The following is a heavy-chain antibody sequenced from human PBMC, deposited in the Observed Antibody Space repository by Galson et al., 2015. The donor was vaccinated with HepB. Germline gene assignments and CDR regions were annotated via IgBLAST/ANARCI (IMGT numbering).Heavy chain of an antibody. V-gene: IGHV5-51*03. J-gene: IGHJ4*02. CDR1: GYSFTSHW. CDR3: ARRPKLLAGTHYFDY. CDR2: IYPGDSDT. Sequence: QSGAEVKKPGESLKISCKGSGYSFTSHWIGWVRQMPGKGLEWMGIIYPGDSDTRYSPSFQGQVTISADKSRSTAYLQWSSLKASDTAMYYCARRPKLLAGTHYFDYWGQGTLVTVSS. D-gene: IGHD3-3*02.